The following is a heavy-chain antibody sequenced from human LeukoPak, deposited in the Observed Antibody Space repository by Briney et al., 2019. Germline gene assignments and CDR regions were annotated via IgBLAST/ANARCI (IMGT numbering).Heavy chain of an antibody. CDR3: ARVLAYCGGDCYSAPDY. J-gene: IGHJ4*02. CDR2: INHSGST. CDR1: GGSFSCYY. D-gene: IGHD2-21*02. V-gene: IGHV4-34*01. Sequence: SETLSLTCAVYGGSFSCYYWSWIRQPPGKGLEWIGEINHSGSTNYNPSLKSRVTISVDTSKNQFSLKLSSVTAADTAVYYCARVLAYCGGDCYSAPDYWGQGTLVTVSS.